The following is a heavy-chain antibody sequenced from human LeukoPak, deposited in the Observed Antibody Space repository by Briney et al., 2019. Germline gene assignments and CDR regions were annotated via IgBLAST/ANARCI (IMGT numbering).Heavy chain of an antibody. Sequence: PSETLSLTCAVYGGSFSGYYWSWIRQPPGKGLEWIGEINHSGSTNYNPSHKSRVTISVDTSKNQFSLKLSSVTAADTAVYYCARVGYYYGSGSPPDYWGQGTLVTVSS. D-gene: IGHD3-10*01. V-gene: IGHV4-34*01. CDR1: GGSFSGYY. CDR3: ARVGYYYGSGSPPDY. J-gene: IGHJ4*02. CDR2: INHSGST.